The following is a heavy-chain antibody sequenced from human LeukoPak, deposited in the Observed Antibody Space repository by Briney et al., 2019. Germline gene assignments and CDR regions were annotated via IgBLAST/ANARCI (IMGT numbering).Heavy chain of an antibody. V-gene: IGHV3-30*04. J-gene: IGHJ6*04. CDR3: AGDEALAYCGGVCQTVGYYGMDV. CDR2: ISYDGSNK. CDR1: GFTFSSYA. D-gene: IGHD2-21*02. Sequence: GRSLRLSCAASGFTFSSYAMHWVRQAPGKGLEWVAVISYDGSNKYYADSVKGRFTISRDNSKNTLYLQMNSLRAEDTAVYYCAGDEALAYCGGVCQTVGYYGMDVWGKGTTVTVSS.